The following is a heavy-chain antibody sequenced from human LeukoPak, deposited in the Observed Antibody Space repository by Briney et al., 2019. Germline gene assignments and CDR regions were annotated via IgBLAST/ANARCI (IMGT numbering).Heavy chain of an antibody. CDR2: INSDGSST. V-gene: IGHV3-74*01. CDR1: GFTFSSYW. CDR3: ARVFWYDSSFDY. D-gene: IGHD3-22*01. J-gene: IGHJ4*02. Sequence: GGSLRLSCAASGFTFSSYWMHWVRQAPGKGLVWVSRINSDGSSTTYADSVKGRFTISRDNAENTLYLQMNSLRAEDTAVYYCARVFWYDSSFDYWGQGTLVTVSS.